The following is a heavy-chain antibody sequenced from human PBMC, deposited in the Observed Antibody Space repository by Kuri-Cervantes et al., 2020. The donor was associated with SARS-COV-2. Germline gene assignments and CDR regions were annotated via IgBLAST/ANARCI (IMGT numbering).Heavy chain of an antibody. CDR2: IYHDGST. Sequence: SETLSLTCTVSGDTISSYSGSFHYWPWIRQPPGKGLEWIGSIYHDGSTYSSPSLKGRVTISVDTSKNQISLKLSSVTAADTAVYYCASRGLTVVPTWGQGILVTVSS. CDR3: ASRGLTVVPT. J-gene: IGHJ4*02. CDR1: GDTISSYSGSFHY. D-gene: IGHD2-2*01. V-gene: IGHV4-39*01.